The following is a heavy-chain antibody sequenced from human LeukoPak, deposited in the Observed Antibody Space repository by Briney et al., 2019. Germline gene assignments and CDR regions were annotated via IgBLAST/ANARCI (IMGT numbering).Heavy chain of an antibody. Sequence: GEPLRLSCAASGFTFSSYAMHWVRQAPAKGLEWVAVISYDGSNKYYADSVKGRFTISRDNSKNTLYLQMNSLRAEDTAVYYCARDGSRAPETYYYGSGSYYKQAPYFDYRGQGTLVTVSS. CDR2: ISYDGSNK. CDR3: ARDGSRAPETYYYGSGSYYKQAPYFDY. J-gene: IGHJ4*02. CDR1: GFTFSSYA. V-gene: IGHV3-30-3*01. D-gene: IGHD3-10*01.